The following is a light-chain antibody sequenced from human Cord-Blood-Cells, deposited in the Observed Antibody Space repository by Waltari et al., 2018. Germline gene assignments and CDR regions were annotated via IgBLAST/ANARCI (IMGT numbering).Light chain of an antibody. CDR2: GAS. Sequence: EIVMKQSPATLSVSRGERATLSCRASQSVSSNLAWYQQKPGQAPRLLIYGASTRATGIPARFSVSGSGTDFTLTISSLQSEDFAVYYCQQYNNWPLTFGGGTKVEIK. V-gene: IGKV3-15*01. CDR1: QSVSSN. CDR3: QQYNNWPLT. J-gene: IGKJ4*01.